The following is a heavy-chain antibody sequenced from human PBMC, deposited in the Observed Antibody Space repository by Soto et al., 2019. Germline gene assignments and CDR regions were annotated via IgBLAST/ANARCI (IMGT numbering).Heavy chain of an antibody. V-gene: IGHV4-34*01. D-gene: IGHD3-10*01. CDR1: GGSFSGYY. Sequence: PSETLSLTCAVYGGSFSGYYWSWIRQPPGKGLEWIGEINHSGSTNYNPSLKSRVTISVDTSKNQFSLKLSSVTAADTAVYYCARGVRLWFGELLLGMDVWGQGTTVTVSS. CDR2: INHSGST. CDR3: ARGVRLWFGELLLGMDV. J-gene: IGHJ6*02.